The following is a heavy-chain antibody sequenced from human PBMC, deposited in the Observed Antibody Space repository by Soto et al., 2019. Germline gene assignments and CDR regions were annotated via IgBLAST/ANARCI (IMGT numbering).Heavy chain of an antibody. J-gene: IGHJ4*02. CDR3: AREGFDHRPDY. CDR2: MFASGSS. CDR1: GDSISSPNW. V-gene: IGHV4-4*02. Sequence: SETLSLTCAVSGDSISSPNWWSWYRQTPGKGLELIGEMFASGSSNYNPSLNGRVTISLDTSKNHFSLKLTSLTAADTAIYYCAREGFDHRPDYWGQGIPVTAPQ.